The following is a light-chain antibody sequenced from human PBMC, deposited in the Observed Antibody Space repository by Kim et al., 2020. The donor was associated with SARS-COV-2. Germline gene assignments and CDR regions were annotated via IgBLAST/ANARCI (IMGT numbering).Light chain of an antibody. CDR3: CSYRTGGTYV. CDR2: DVN. Sequence: QSALTQPASVSGSPGQSITISCTGTNSDVGGYNSVSWYQQHPGKAPTLMIYDVNKWPSGVSNRFSGSKSGNTASLTISGLQAEDEADYYCCSYRTGGTYVFGTGTKVTVL. V-gene: IGLV2-14*01. J-gene: IGLJ1*01. CDR1: NSDVGGYNS.